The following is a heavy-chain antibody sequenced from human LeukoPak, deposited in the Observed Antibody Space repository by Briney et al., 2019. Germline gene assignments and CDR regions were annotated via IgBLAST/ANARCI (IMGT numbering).Heavy chain of an antibody. D-gene: IGHD1-26*01. CDR2: INSDGTTT. V-gene: IGHV3-74*01. Sequence: AGGSLRLSCAASGFTFSSYWMHWVRQAPGKGLVWVSRINSDGTTTTYADSVKGRFTISRDNAKSMVYLQMNSLRAEDTAVYYCAKDVGGTIWGQGTLVTVSS. J-gene: IGHJ4*02. CDR1: GFTFSSYW. CDR3: AKDVGGTI.